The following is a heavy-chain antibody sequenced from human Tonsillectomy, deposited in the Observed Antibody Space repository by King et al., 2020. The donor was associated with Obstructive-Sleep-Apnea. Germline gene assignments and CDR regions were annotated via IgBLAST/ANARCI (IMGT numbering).Heavy chain of an antibody. CDR1: GYSFTTYW. V-gene: IGHV5-51*01. CDR2: IYPGGDSDT. J-gene: IGHJ4*02. Sequence: VQLVESGAEVKMPGESLKISCKGSGYSFTTYWIGWVRQMPGKGLEWMGIIYPGGDSDTRYNPSFQGQVTISADKSDNTAYLQWSSLKASDTAMYYCARLSVTIDYWGQGTLVTVSS. CDR3: ARLSVTIDY. D-gene: IGHD4-17*01.